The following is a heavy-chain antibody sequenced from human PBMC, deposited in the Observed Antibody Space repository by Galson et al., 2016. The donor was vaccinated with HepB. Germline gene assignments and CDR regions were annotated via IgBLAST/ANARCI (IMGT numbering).Heavy chain of an antibody. V-gene: IGHV3-23*01. CDR3: AKAPRGPDYNYYGMDV. J-gene: IGHJ6*02. CDR2: ISHSGGTT. Sequence: SLRLSCAASEFTFSSYAMAWVRQAPGKGLEWVSGISHSGGTTYYADSVKGRFTVSRDNAKNTLYVQMSSLRAEDTAVYYCAKAPRGPDYNYYGMDVWGQGTTVTVSS. CDR1: EFTFSSYA. D-gene: IGHD3-16*01.